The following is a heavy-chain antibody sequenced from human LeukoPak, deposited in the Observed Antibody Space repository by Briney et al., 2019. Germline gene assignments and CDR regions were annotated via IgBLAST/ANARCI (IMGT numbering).Heavy chain of an antibody. CDR2: IWYDGSNK. V-gene: IGHV3-33*01. D-gene: IGHD3-22*01. CDR1: GFTFSSDG. Sequence: PGGSLRLSCAASGFTFSSDGMHWVRQAPGKGLEWVAVIWYDGSNKYYADSVKGRFTISRDNSKNTLYLQMNSLRAEDTAVYYCVRGLYDRSGYYVTPDYWGQGTLVTVSS. CDR3: VRGLYDRSGYYVTPDY. J-gene: IGHJ4*02.